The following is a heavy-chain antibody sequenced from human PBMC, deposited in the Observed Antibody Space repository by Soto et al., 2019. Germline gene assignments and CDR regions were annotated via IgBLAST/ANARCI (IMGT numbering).Heavy chain of an antibody. D-gene: IGHD4-17*01. J-gene: IGHJ4*01. CDR2: ISAYSGNR. CDR3: ARVVKAGDYGDYGKYYFDY. CDR1: GYTFAYYE. Sequence: QVQLVQSGAEVKKPGASVKVSCKASGYTFAYYEITWVRQAPGQGLEWMGWISAYSGNRNYAQKLQGRLTMTTDTSTHTAYMELRSLPSDDTAVYYCARVVKAGDYGDYGKYYFDYWGHGTLVTVSS. V-gene: IGHV1-18*04.